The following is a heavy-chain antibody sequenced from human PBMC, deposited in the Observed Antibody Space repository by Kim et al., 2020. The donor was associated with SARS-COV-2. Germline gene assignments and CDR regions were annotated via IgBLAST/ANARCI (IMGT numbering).Heavy chain of an antibody. V-gene: IGHV4-59*08. J-gene: IGHJ2*01. Sequence: SETLSLTCSVVGGYLVDYYWSWIRQPPGKGLEWIGYIYYSGSINFHHPLNNRVTMSVDTSKHQVSLKLNTVTAADTAIYYCARHFQPRCNIDLWGRGS. CDR2: IYYSGSI. CDR3: ARHFQPRCNIDL. D-gene: IGHD2-15*01. CDR1: GGYLVDYY.